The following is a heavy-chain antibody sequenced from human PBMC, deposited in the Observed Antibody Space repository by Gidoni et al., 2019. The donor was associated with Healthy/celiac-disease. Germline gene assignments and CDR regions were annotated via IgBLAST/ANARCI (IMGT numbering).Heavy chain of an antibody. D-gene: IGHD1-7*01. V-gene: IGHV3-48*03. CDR1: GFTFSSYE. CDR2: IISSGSTI. CDR3: ARPSITGTTLGWFDP. Sequence: EVQLVESGGGLVQPGGSLRLSCAASGFTFSSYEMNWVRQDPGTGLAWVSYIISSGSTIYYADSVKGRFTISRDNSKNALYLQMNSLRAEDTAVYYCARPSITGTTLGWFDPWGQGTLVTVSS. J-gene: IGHJ5*02.